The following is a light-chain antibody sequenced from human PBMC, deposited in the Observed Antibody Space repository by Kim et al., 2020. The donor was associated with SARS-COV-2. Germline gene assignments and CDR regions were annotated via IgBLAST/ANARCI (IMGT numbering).Light chain of an antibody. CDR3: SAWDSSLSAWV. V-gene: IGLV10-54*01. CDR1: NNNVGNQG. J-gene: IGLJ3*02. CDR2: MDN. Sequence: QTATLTSTGHNNNVGNQGAAWLHQHQGHPPKLLPYMDNNPPSGISERLSASRSGNTATLTITGLRPEAEADYYCSAWDSSLSAWVFGGGIKLTVL.